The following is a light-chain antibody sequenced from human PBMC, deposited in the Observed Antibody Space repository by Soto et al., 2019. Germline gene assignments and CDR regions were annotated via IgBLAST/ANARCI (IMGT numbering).Light chain of an antibody. CDR2: DVT. CDR1: SSDVGAFNL. CDR3: SSFTRSNSLV. V-gene: IGLV2-14*01. J-gene: IGLJ3*02. Sequence: QSALAQPASVSGSLGQSITISCTGTSSDVGAFNLVSWYQHHPDRAPTLLIYDVTNRPSGVSNRFSGSKSGNTASLTISGLQAEDEAHYYCSSFTRSNSLVFGGGSRLTVL.